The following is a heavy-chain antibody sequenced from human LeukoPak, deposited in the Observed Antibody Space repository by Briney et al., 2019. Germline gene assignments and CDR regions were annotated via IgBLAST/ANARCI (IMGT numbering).Heavy chain of an antibody. CDR2: ISGGGVT. CDR3: AKGDDYWSGYYVP. J-gene: IGHJ5*02. Sequence: PGGSLRLSCAASGFTFNKNGMIWVRQAPGKGLEWVSAISGGGVTFYSDSVKGRFTISRDNSNNTLFLQMNSLRVEDTALYYCAKGDDYWSGYYVPWGQGTLVTVSS. D-gene: IGHD3-3*01. V-gene: IGHV3-23*01. CDR1: GFTFNKNG.